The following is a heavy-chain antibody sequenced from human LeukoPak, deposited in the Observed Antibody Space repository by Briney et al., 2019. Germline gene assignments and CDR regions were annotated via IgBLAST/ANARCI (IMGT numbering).Heavy chain of an antibody. Sequence: GGSLRLSCAASGFTFSSYGMHWVRQAPGKGLEWVAFIRYDGSNKYYADSVKGRFTISRDNSKNTLYLQMNSLRAEDTAVYYCAKDRYSRAPYYYYYYGMDVWGQGTTVTVSS. V-gene: IGHV3-30*02. CDR1: GFTFSSYG. J-gene: IGHJ6*02. CDR3: AKDRYSRAPYYYYYYGMDV. D-gene: IGHD6-13*01. CDR2: IRYDGSNK.